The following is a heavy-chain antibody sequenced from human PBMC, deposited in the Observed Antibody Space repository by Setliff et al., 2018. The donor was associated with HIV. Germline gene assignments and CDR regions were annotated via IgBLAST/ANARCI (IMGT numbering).Heavy chain of an antibody. CDR1: GFTFSFYS. D-gene: IGHD2-15*01. CDR2: ISSDGSVI. CDR3: ARDGSRQRPSGMAD. Sequence: LRLSCAASGFTFSFYSMNWVRLAPGKGLEWVADISSDGSVINYAESVKGRFTISRDNGRNSVYLQMNSLRAEDTAIYYCARDGSRQRPSGMADWGQGTKVTVSS. V-gene: IGHV3-48*01. J-gene: IGHJ4*02.